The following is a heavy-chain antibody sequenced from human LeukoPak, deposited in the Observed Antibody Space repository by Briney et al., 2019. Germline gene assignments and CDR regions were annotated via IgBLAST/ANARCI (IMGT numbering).Heavy chain of an antibody. D-gene: IGHD3-10*01. CDR1: GFTFSSSA. CDR2: IRYDGSSK. CDR3: AKGRGWYFDY. Sequence: GGSLRLSCAASGFTFSSSAMHWVRQAPGKGLERVAFIRYDGSSKYYADSVKGRFTISRDNSKNTLYLQMNSLRAEDTAVYYCAKGRGWYFDYWGQGTLVTVSS. V-gene: IGHV3-30*02. J-gene: IGHJ4*02.